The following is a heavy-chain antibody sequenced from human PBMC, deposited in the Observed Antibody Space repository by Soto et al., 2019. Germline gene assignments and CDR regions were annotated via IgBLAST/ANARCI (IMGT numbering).Heavy chain of an antibody. CDR2: IYYSGST. CDR3: ARLGGYYYGMDV. V-gene: IGHV4-59*01. J-gene: IGHJ6*02. D-gene: IGHD3-10*01. CDR1: GGSISSYY. Sequence: SETLSLTCTVSGGSISSYYWSWIRQPPGKGLECIGYIYYSGSTNYNPSLKSRVTISLDTSKNHFSLKLSSVTPADTAVYYCARLGGYYYGMDVWGRGTTVTVSS.